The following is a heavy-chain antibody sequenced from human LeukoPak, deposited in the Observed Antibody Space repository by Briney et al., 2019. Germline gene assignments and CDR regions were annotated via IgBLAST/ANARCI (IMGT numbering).Heavy chain of an antibody. CDR3: VSDWG. CDR2: INRGGTNI. CDR1: GFTFSNYW. V-gene: IGHV3-74*01. D-gene: IGHD3-16*01. Sequence: GGSLRLSCVASGFTFSNYWMHWVRHAPGKGLVWVSLINRGGTNINYADSVKGRFTISRDNAKDTLYLQMNSLRAEDTAMYYCVSDWGGGQGTLVTVSS. J-gene: IGHJ4*02.